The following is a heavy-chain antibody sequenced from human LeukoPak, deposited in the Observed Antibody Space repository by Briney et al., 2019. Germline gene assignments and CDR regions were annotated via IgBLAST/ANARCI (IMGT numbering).Heavy chain of an antibody. V-gene: IGHV3-53*05. CDR3: ARHRVDSGGQQLDGFDY. CDR1: GFIVSSNY. CDR2: IYRGVIT. J-gene: IGHJ4*02. D-gene: IGHD2-15*01. Sequence: GGSLRLSRAASGFIVSSNYMSWVRQAPGKGLEWVSTIYRGVITYYADPVKGRFSIFRDISKNTLYLQMNSLRAEDTAIYYCARHRVDSGGQQLDGFDYWGQGTLVTVSS.